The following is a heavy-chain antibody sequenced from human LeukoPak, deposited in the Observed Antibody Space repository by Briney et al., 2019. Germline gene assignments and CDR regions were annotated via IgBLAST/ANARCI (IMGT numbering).Heavy chain of an antibody. J-gene: IGHJ6*03. Sequence: HSGGSLRLSCAASGFTFRSYGMNWVRQAPGKGLEWVSSISGSGSHTYYADSVKGRLTTSRDNSKNTLYLQINSLRAEDTAVYYCAKNGEPHYYMDVWGKGTTVTVSS. D-gene: IGHD1-26*01. V-gene: IGHV3-23*01. CDR2: ISGSGSHT. CDR1: GFTFRSYG. CDR3: AKNGEPHYYMDV.